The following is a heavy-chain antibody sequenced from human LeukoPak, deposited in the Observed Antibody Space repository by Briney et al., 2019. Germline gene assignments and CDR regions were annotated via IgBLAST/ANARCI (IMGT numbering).Heavy chain of an antibody. CDR1: GGTFSSYA. Sequence: SVKVSCKASGGTFSSYAISWVRQAPGQGLEWMGGIIPIFGTANYAQKFQGRVTITADESTSTAYMGLSSLRSEDTAVYYCARGDYGGNSRSFDYWGQGTLVTVSS. V-gene: IGHV1-69*13. J-gene: IGHJ4*02. D-gene: IGHD4-23*01. CDR2: IIPIFGTA. CDR3: ARGDYGGNSRSFDY.